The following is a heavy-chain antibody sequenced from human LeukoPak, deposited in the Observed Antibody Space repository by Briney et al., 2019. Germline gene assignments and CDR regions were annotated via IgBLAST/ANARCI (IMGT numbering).Heavy chain of an antibody. V-gene: IGHV1-8*01. D-gene: IGHD6-25*01. CDR2: MNPNSGNT. J-gene: IGHJ4*02. Sequence: ASVKVSCKACGYTFTSHHINWVRQAAGQGFEWMGWMNPNSGNTVYAQKFQGRVTMTWDTSISTAYMALSSLRSEDTAVYYCARGRPTNLGGIYWGQGTLVTLSS. CDR1: GYTFTSHH. CDR3: ARGRPTNLGGIY.